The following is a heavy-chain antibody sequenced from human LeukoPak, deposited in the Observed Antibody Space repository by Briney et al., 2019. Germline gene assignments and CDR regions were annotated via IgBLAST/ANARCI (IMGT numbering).Heavy chain of an antibody. CDR1: GYTLTELS. CDR3: APDVRGVTYFFDY. V-gene: IGHV1-24*01. J-gene: IGHJ4*02. CDR2: FDPEDGET. Sequence: ASVKVSCKVSGYTLTELSMHWVRQAPGKGLEWMGGFDPEDGETIYAQKFQGRVTMTEDTSTDTAYMELSSLRSEDTTVYYCAPDVRGVTYFFDYWGQGTLVTVSS. D-gene: IGHD3-10*02.